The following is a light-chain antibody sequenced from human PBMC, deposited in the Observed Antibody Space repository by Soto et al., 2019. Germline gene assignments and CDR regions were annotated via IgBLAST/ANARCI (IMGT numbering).Light chain of an antibody. J-gene: IGKJ2*01. CDR3: QQSYRSPYT. Sequence: DIQMTQSPSSLSASVGDRVTVTCRASQNIYTYLNWYQQKPGKAPKLLIYGASSLQSGVPLRFSGGGSRTDFTLTISSLQSEDFATYYCQQSYRSPYTSGQGTKLEIK. CDR1: QNIYTY. V-gene: IGKV1-39*01. CDR2: GAS.